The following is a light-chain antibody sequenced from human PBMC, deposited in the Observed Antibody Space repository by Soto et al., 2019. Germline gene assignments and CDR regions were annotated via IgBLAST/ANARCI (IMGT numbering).Light chain of an antibody. CDR2: DAS. CDR1: QSVSSY. CDR3: QQRSNF. J-gene: IGKJ3*01. V-gene: IGKV3-11*01. Sequence: EIVLTQSPATLSLSPGERATLSCRASQSVSSYLAWYQQKPGQAPRLLIYDASNRATGIPARFSGSGSETDFTLTISSLEPEDFSVYYCQQRSNFFGPGTKVDIK.